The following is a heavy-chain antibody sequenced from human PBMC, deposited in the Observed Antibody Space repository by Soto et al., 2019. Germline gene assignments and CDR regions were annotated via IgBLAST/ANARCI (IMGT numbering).Heavy chain of an antibody. J-gene: IGHJ4*02. D-gene: IGHD2-2*01. CDR1: GFTFSSYG. CDR2: ISYDGSNK. Sequence: GGSLRLSCAASGFTFSSYGMHWVRQAPGKGLEWVAVISYDGSNKYYADSVKGRFTISRDNSKNTLYLQMNSLRAEDTAVYYCAKDTLVPAATQIVVAENYFDYWGQGTLVTVSS. CDR3: AKDTLVPAATQIVVAENYFDY. V-gene: IGHV3-30*18.